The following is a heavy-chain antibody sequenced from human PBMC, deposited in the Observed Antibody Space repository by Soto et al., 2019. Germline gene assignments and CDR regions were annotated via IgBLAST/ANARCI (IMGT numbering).Heavy chain of an antibody. V-gene: IGHV1-69*13. J-gene: IGHJ4*02. CDR1: GGTFSSYP. Sequence: SVKVSCKASGGTFSSYPINWVRQAPGQGLEWVGGIVPVYRTADYAQKFQGRVTITADESARTAYMELRSLKSQDTAVYYCARDSGAKLSSSWGQGTLVTVSS. CDR3: ARDSGAKLSSS. CDR2: IVPVYRTA. D-gene: IGHD6-13*01.